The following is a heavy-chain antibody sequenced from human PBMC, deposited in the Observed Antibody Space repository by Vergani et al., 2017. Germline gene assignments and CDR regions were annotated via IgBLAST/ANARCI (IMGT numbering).Heavy chain of an antibody. CDR3: AGDRRGYGGNPEGDCYGMDV. CDR2: IIPVLGKT. CDR1: GATFRSTT. Sequence: QVQLVQSGAEVKKPGSSVKVSCKASGATFRSTTISWVRQVPGQGLEWMGRIIPVLGKTQYAQDFQGRLTITADTSTSTAYLELTSLRSQDTAVDYCAGDRRGYGGNPEGDCYGMDVWGQGTTVTVSS. D-gene: IGHD1-26*01. V-gene: IGHV1-69*08. J-gene: IGHJ6*02.